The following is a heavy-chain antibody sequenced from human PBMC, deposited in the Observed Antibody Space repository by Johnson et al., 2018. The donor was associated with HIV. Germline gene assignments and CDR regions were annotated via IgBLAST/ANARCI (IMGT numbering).Heavy chain of an antibody. Sequence: VQLVESGGGLVQPGRSLSISCTTSGFIFGDFVMSWFRQAPGKGLEWVGRIKTKTDGGTTDYPAPVKGRFTISRDNAKNSLYLRVNSLRVAWGVRSALVDAVDIWGQGTMVTVSS. V-gene: IGHV3-15*01. D-gene: IGHD3-10*01. CDR1: GFIFGDFV. CDR3: VDAVDI. J-gene: IGHJ3*02. CDR2: IKTKTDGGTT.